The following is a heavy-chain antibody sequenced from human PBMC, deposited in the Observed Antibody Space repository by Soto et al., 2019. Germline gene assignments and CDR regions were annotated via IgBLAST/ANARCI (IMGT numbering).Heavy chain of an antibody. CDR3: AKSLLGYDFWSGYYVGMDV. CDR1: GFTFSSYA. D-gene: IGHD3-3*01. Sequence: GESLKISCAASGFTFSSYAMSWVRQAPGKGLEWVSAISGSGGSTYYADSVKGRFTISRDNSKNTLYLQMNSLRAEDTAVYYCAKSLLGYDFWSGYYVGMDVWGQGTTVTVSS. V-gene: IGHV3-23*01. CDR2: ISGSGGST. J-gene: IGHJ6*02.